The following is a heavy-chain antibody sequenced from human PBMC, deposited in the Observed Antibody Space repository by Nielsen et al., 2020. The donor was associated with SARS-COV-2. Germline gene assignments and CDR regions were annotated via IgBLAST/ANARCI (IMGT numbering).Heavy chain of an antibody. V-gene: IGHV3-30-3*01. CDR3: ARDPSRELLSGAFDI. J-gene: IGHJ3*02. CDR2: ISYDGINK. Sequence: GESLKISCAASGFTFSSYAMNWVRQAPGKGLEWVAVISYDGINKYYADSVKGRFTISRDNSKNTLYLQMNSLRAEDTAVYYCARDPSRELLSGAFDIWGQGTMVHVSS. CDR1: GFTFSSYA. D-gene: IGHD1-26*01.